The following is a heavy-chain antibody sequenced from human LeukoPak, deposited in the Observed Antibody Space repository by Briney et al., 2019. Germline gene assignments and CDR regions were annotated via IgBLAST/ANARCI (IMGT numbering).Heavy chain of an antibody. CDR2: IKQDEREK. Sequence: GGSLRLPFSPSGFTFSTYWMSGVRQAPGKGLEGWANIKQDEREKYYVDSVKGRFTISRDNAKSSLYLQMNSLRAEDTAVYYCARALDSSSSRYQAFEEWGQGTLVTVSS. CDR3: ARALDSSSSRYQAFEE. J-gene: IGHJ4*02. D-gene: IGHD2-2*01. CDR1: GFTFSTYW. V-gene: IGHV3-7*01.